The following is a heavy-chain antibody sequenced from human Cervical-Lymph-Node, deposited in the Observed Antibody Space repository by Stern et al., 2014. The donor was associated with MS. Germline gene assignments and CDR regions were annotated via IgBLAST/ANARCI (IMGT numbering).Heavy chain of an antibody. Sequence: VQLVQSGSELRKPGASVKISCKASGYTFTSYAMNWVRQVPGQGLQWMGWINTNLIFPSYAQDFTGRFVFSLDTSVNTAYLHITDLKTEDTAFYYCARDLRGPGADYWGQGTLVTVSS. D-gene: IGHD3-10*01. V-gene: IGHV7-4-1*02. CDR3: ARDLRGPGADY. J-gene: IGHJ4*02. CDR1: GYTFTSYA. CDR2: INTNLIFP.